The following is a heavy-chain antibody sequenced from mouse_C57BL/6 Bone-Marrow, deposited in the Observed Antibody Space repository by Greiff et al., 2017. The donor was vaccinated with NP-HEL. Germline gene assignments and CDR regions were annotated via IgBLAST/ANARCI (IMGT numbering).Heavy chain of an antibody. D-gene: IGHD2-3*01. CDR3: ARYGYYFYWYFDV. CDR2: INPNNGGT. Sequence: EVKLMESGPELVKPGASVKIPCKASGYTFTDYNMDWVKQSHGKSLEWIGDINPNNGGTIYNQKFKGKATLTVDKSSSTAYMELRSLTSEDTAVYYCARYGYYFYWYFDVWGTGTTVTVSS. J-gene: IGHJ1*03. V-gene: IGHV1-18*01. CDR1: GYTFTDYN.